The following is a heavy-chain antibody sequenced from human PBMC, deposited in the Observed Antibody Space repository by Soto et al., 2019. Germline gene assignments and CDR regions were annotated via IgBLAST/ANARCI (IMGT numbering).Heavy chain of an antibody. D-gene: IGHD3-10*01. V-gene: IGHV2-5*02. Sequence: QITLKASGPALVKPTQTLTLTCTFSGFSRSTSGEAVGWLSQPPGEALEWLALIYWDDDNRYNPTLKTRLTITKETAKNQVALTLTNMDTVDTSKYYCANYVSASPAGGFEPWGQGILVTVYS. CDR3: ANYVSASPAGGFEP. J-gene: IGHJ5*02. CDR1: GFSRSTSGEA. CDR2: IYWDDDN.